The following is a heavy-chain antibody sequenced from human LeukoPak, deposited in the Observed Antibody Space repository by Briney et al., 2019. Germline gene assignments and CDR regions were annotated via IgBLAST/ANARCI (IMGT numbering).Heavy chain of an antibody. Sequence: SETLSLTCTVSGGSLTSYYWSWIRQPPGRGLEWIGYIYYTGITNYSPSLTSRVTMSVDTSKNQFSLKLSSVTAADTAVYYCARHLVRYDSSGYGDYYGMDVWGQGTTVTVSS. CDR1: GGSLTSYY. CDR3: ARHLVRYDSSGYGDYYGMDV. CDR2: IYYTGIT. J-gene: IGHJ6*02. D-gene: IGHD3-22*01. V-gene: IGHV4-59*08.